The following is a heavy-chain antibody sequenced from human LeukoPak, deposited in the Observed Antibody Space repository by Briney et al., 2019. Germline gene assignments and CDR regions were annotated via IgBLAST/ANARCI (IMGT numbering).Heavy chain of an antibody. V-gene: IGHV4-34*01. CDR2: INHSGST. CDR3: ARGRYYYGSGTSGWFDP. CDR1: GVSFSGYY. D-gene: IGHD3-10*01. J-gene: IGHJ5*02. Sequence: SETLSLTCAVYGVSFSGYYWSWIRQPPGKGLEWIGEINHSGSTNYNPSLKSRVTISVDTSKNQFSLKLISVTAADTAVYYCARGRYYYGSGTSGWFDPWGQGTLVTVSS.